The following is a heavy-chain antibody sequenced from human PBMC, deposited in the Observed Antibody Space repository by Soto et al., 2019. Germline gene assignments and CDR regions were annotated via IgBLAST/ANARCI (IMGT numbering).Heavy chain of an antibody. J-gene: IGHJ6*03. V-gene: IGHV3-23*01. CDR3: AKELQLANWDNYYYYYMDV. CDR1: GFTFSSYA. D-gene: IGHD7-27*01. CDR2: ISGSGGST. Sequence: GGSLRLSCAASGFTFSSYAMSWVRQAPGKGLEWVSAISGSGGSTYYADSVKGRFTISRDNSKNTLYLQMNSLRAEDTAVYYCAKELQLANWDNYYYYYMDVWGKGTTVTVSS.